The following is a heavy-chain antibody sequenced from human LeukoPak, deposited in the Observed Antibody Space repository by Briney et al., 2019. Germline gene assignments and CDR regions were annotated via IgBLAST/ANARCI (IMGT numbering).Heavy chain of an antibody. CDR2: IHPGDSDT. CDR3: ATHPGGLQSGFDN. CDR1: GYSFTSYW. V-gene: IGHV5-51*01. Sequence: GESLKISCKGSGYSFTSYWIGWVRQMPGKGLEYMGIIHPGDSDTRYSPSSQGQVPISVDRPSSTAYIQCSRLKASDTAMYYCATHPGGLQSGFDNWGQGTLVTVPS. J-gene: IGHJ4*02. D-gene: IGHD5-24*01.